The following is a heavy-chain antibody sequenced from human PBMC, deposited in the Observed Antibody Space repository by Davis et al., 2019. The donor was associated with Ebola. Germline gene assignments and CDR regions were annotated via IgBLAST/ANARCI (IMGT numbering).Heavy chain of an antibody. CDR1: RPTFSSHA. Sequence: PAGSLSPSCPPSRPTFSSHAMSWVRQPPGKGLEWISSISSSGSVTYYADSVKGRLTISRDSSKNTLDLQMNSLKAEDTALYSCTKGDRDYSSSPFDYWGQGTLVTVSS. CDR3: TKGDRDYSSSPFDY. J-gene: IGHJ4*02. CDR2: ISSSGSVT. D-gene: IGHD3-22*01. V-gene: IGHV3-23*01.